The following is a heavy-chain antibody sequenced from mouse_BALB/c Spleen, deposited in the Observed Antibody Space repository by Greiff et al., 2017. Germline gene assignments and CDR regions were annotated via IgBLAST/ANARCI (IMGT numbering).Heavy chain of an antibody. V-gene: IGHV2-2*02. Sequence: VKLQQSGPGLVQPSQSLSITCTVSGFSLTSYGVHWVRQSPGKGLEWLGVIWSGGSTDYNAAFISRLSISKDNSKSQVFFKMNSLQANDTAIYYCAIYDGYYKGFAYWGQGTLVTVSA. D-gene: IGHD2-3*01. CDR1: GFSLTSYG. CDR3: AIYDGYYKGFAY. CDR2: IWSGGST. J-gene: IGHJ3*01.